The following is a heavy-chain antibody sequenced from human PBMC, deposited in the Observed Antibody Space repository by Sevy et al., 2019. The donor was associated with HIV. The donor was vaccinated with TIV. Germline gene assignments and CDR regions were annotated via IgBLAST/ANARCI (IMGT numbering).Heavy chain of an antibody. CDR1: GFTFSNYA. D-gene: IGHD3-22*01. Sequence: GGSLRLSCAATGFTFSNYAMHWVRQAPGKGMEWVAIIWSDGAYQYHGDSVKGRFTISRDNSKNRLYLQMNNVRVEDMAVYYCASGGYYYDNAAYYALDSWGQGTLVTVSS. J-gene: IGHJ4*02. CDR3: ASGGYYYDNAAYYALDS. V-gene: IGHV3-33*01. CDR2: IWSDGAYQ.